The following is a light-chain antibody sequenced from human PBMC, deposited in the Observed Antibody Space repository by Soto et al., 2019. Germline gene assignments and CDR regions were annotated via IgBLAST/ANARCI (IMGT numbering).Light chain of an antibody. J-gene: IGLJ1*01. CDR2: KGT. CDR3: CSSAPESTYV. Sequence: QSALAQPASVSGSPGQSITISCTGTSSVVGAYDSVSWYQQHPHKAPQVIIYKGTQRPSGVSNRFSGSTSGNAASLTISGLQADDEADYFCCSSAPESTYVFGTGTKVTVL. CDR1: SSVVGAYDS. V-gene: IGLV2-23*01.